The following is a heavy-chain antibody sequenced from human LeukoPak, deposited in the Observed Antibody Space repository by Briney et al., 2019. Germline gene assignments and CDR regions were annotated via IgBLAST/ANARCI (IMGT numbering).Heavy chain of an antibody. V-gene: IGHV3-23*01. Sequence: PGGSLRLPCAASGFTFSSYAMSWVRQAPGKGLEWVSAISGSGGSTYYADSVKGRFTISRDNSKNTLYLQMNSLRAEDTAVYYCAKREYCGGDCYATASVYWGQGTLVTVSS. CDR2: ISGSGGST. D-gene: IGHD2-21*02. CDR1: GFTFSSYA. CDR3: AKREYCGGDCYATASVY. J-gene: IGHJ4*02.